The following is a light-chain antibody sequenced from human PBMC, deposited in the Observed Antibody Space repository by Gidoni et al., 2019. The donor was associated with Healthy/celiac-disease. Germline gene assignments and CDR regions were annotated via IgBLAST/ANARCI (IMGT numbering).Light chain of an antibody. J-gene: IGKJ3*01. CDR3: QQSYSTPRT. Sequence: IHMTQSPSSLSASVGDRVTITCRASQSISSYLNWYQQKPGKAPKLLIYAASSLQSGVPSRFSGSGYGTDFTLNIRSLQPEDFATYYGQQSYSTPRTFGHXTKVDIK. CDR1: QSISSY. CDR2: AAS. V-gene: IGKV1-39*01.